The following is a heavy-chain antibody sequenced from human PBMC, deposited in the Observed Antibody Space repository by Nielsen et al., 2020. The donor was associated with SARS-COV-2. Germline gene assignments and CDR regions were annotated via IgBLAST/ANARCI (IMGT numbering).Heavy chain of an antibody. D-gene: IGHD1-26*01. V-gene: IGHV3-33*01. J-gene: IGHJ5*02. CDR3: ARPASGSYLNWFDP. CDR1: GFTFRNYG. Sequence: SCVASGFTFRNYGMHWVRQAPGKGLEWVAVIWYDGSDKYYGDSVKGRFTISRDNSKNTLYLQMNSLRAEDTAVYYCARPASGSYLNWFDPWGQGTLVTVSS. CDR2: IWYDGSDK.